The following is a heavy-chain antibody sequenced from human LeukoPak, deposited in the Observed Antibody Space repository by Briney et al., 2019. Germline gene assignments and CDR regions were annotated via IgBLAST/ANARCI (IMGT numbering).Heavy chain of an antibody. D-gene: IGHD6-13*01. Sequence: KPGESLKISCKGSGYSFTSYWIGWVRQMPGKGLEWMGIIYPGDSDTRYSPSFQGQVTISADKSISTAYLQWSSLKASDTAMYYCARSAGPYSSSWYRVREYNWFDPWGQGTLVTVSS. CDR1: GYSFTSYW. V-gene: IGHV5-51*01. CDR3: ARSAGPYSSSWYRVREYNWFDP. CDR2: IYPGDSDT. J-gene: IGHJ5*02.